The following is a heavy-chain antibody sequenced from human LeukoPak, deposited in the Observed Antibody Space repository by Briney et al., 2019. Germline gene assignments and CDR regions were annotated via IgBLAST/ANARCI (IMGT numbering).Heavy chain of an antibody. CDR1: GGSISSGGSY. D-gene: IGHD3-9*01. J-gene: IGHJ4*02. Sequence: PSETLSLTCTVSGGSISSGGSYWSWIRQHPGKGLEWIGYIYYSGSTYYNPSLKSRVTISVDTSKNQFSLKLSSVTAADTAVYYCARVMVGYYDILTGQQASFDYWGQGTLVTVSS. V-gene: IGHV4-31*03. CDR2: IYYSGST. CDR3: ARVMVGYYDILTGQQASFDY.